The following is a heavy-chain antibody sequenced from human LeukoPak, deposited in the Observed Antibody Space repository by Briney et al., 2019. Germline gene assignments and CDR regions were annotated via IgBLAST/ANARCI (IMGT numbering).Heavy chain of an antibody. Sequence: ASVKVSCKASGYTFTSYGISWVRQAPGQGLEWMGWISAYNGNTNYAQKLQGRVTMTTDTSTSTAYMGLRSLGSDDTAVYYCALEPYGDYFDYWGQGTLVTVSS. J-gene: IGHJ4*02. D-gene: IGHD4-17*01. CDR3: ALEPYGDYFDY. CDR1: GYTFTSYG. CDR2: ISAYNGNT. V-gene: IGHV1-18*01.